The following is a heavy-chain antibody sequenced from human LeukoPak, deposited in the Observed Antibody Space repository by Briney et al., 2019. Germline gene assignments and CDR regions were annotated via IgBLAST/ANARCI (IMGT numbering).Heavy chain of an antibody. CDR2: MYYSGST. Sequence: KSSETLFLTCTVSGGSISSSSYYWGWIRQPPGKGLEWIGSMYYSGSTYYNPSLKSQVTISVDTSKNQFSLKLSSVSAADTAVYYCARAGGFTILRGVVNNWFDPWGQGTLVTVSS. D-gene: IGHD3-10*01. V-gene: IGHV4-39*07. CDR3: ARAGGFTILRGVVNNWFDP. CDR1: GGSISSSSYY. J-gene: IGHJ5*02.